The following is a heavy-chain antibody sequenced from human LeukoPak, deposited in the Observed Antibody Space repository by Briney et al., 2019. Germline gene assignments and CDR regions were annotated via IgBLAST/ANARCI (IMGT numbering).Heavy chain of an antibody. J-gene: IGHJ6*02. CDR2: INPNSGGT. CDR1: GYTFTGYY. V-gene: IGHV1-2*02. D-gene: IGHD3-10*01. Sequence: GASVKVSCKASGYTFTGYYMHWVRQAPGQGLEWMGWINPNSGGTNYAQKFQGRVTMTRDTSISTAYMELSRLRSDDTAVHYCARGGYYGSGSHYYYYGMDVWGQGTTVTVSS. CDR3: ARGGYYGSGSHYYYYGMDV.